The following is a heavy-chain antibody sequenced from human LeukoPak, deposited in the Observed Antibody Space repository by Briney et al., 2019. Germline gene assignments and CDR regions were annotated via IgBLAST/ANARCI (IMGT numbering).Heavy chain of an antibody. V-gene: IGHV1-24*01. J-gene: IGHJ3*02. D-gene: IGHD3-3*01. CDR1: GYTLTELS. CDR3: ATVFLVNFWSGLRAFDI. Sequence: GASVKVSCKVSGYTLTELSMHWVRQAPGKGLEWMGGFDPEDGETIYAQKFQGRVTMTEDTSTDTAYMELSSLRSEDTAVYYCATVFLVNFWSGLRAFDIWGQGTMVTVSS. CDR2: FDPEDGET.